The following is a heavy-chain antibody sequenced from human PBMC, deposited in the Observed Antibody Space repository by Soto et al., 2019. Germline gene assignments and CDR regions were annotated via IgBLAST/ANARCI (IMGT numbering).Heavy chain of an antibody. CDR1: GFTFSSYG. CDR3: AKELAAAGYGIGY. CDR2: ISYDGSNK. Sequence: QVQLVESGGGVVQPGRSLRLSCAASGFTFSSYGMHWVRQAPGKGLEWVAVISYDGSNKYYADSVKGRFTISRDNSKNTLYLQMNSLRAEDTAVYYCAKELAAAGYGIGYWGQGTLVTVSS. J-gene: IGHJ4*02. D-gene: IGHD6-13*01. V-gene: IGHV3-30*18.